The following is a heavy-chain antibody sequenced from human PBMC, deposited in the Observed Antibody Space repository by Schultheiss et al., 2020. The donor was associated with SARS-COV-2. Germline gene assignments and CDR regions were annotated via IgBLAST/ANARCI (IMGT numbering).Heavy chain of an antibody. J-gene: IGHJ4*02. CDR3: ARVGNYDYVWGSYRQYYFDY. CDR1: GGSFSGYY. D-gene: IGHD3-16*02. Sequence: SETLSLTCAVYGGSFSGYYWSWIRQPPGKGLEWIGEINHSGSTNYNPSLKSRVTISVDTSKNQFSLKLSSVTAADTAVYYCARVGNYDYVWGSYRQYYFDYWGQGTLVTVSS. V-gene: IGHV4-34*01. CDR2: INHSGST.